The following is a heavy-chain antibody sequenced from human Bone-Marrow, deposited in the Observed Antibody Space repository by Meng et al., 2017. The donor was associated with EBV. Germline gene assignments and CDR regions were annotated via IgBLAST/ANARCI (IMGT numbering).Heavy chain of an antibody. D-gene: IGHD6-25*01. Sequence: QVPPQQWGAGLLKALETLSLTCAAYGGSFSGYYWTWIRQPPGKGLEWIGEINHSGSTNYNPSLKSRVTISVDTSKNQFSLKLSSVTAADTAVYYCATQRRDTDWFDPWGQGTLVTVSS. J-gene: IGHJ5*02. CDR2: INHSGST. CDR3: ATQRRDTDWFDP. CDR1: GGSFSGYY. V-gene: IGHV4-34*01.